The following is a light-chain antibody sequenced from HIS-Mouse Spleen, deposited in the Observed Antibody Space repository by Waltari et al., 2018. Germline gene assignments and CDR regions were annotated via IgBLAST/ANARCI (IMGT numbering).Light chain of an antibody. Sequence: QSALTQPRSVSGSPGQSVTISCTGTSSDVGGYNYVSWYQQHPSKAPKLMIYFVSKRPSGVPERFSGSKAGKTASLTISGLQAEEEADYYCCSYAGSYTLVFGGGTKLTVL. CDR1: SSDVGGYNY. CDR2: FVS. V-gene: IGLV2-11*01. J-gene: IGLJ3*02. CDR3: CSYAGSYTLV.